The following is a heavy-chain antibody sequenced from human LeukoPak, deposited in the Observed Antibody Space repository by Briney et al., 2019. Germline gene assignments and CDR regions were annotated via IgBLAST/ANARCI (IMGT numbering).Heavy chain of an antibody. Sequence: SETLSLTCTVSGGSISSYYWSWIRQPAGKGLEWIGRIYTSGSTNYNPSLKSRVTISVDTSKNQFSLKLSSVTAADTAVYYCARVMAVADPYYYYGMDVWGQGTTVTVSS. CDR3: ARVMAVADPYYYYGMDV. D-gene: IGHD6-19*01. CDR2: IYTSGST. V-gene: IGHV4-4*07. J-gene: IGHJ6*02. CDR1: GGSISSYY.